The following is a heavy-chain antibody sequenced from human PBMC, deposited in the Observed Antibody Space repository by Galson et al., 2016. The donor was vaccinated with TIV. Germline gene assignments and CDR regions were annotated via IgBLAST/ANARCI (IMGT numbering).Heavy chain of an antibody. D-gene: IGHD2-21*02. CDR1: GLTSNSYG. CDR3: ARVRGYCGGDCTNGYFDY. V-gene: IGHV3-33*01. J-gene: IGHJ4*02. Sequence: SLRLSCAASGLTSNSYGIHWVRQAPGKGLEWVAVTWYDGSNEYYADSVKGRFTISRDNSKTTFFLQMTRLRAEDTAVYYCARVRGYCGGDCTNGYFDYWGQGTLVAVSS. CDR2: TWYDGSNE.